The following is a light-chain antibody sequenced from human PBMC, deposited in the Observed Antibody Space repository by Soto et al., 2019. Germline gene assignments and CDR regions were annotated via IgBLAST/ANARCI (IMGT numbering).Light chain of an antibody. CDR1: QGLVYSDGNIY. V-gene: IGKV2-30*01. Sequence: DVVMTQSPLSLPVTLGQPASISCKSSQGLVYSDGNIYLNWFHQRPGQSPRRLIHKISDRDSGVPDRFSGSGSGTDFTLEISRVEADDVGIYYCMQGTHWPFTFGQGTKVDSK. J-gene: IGKJ2*01. CDR2: KIS. CDR3: MQGTHWPFT.